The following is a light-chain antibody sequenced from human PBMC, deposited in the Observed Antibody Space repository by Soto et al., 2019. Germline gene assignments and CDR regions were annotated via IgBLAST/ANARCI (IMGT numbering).Light chain of an antibody. Sequence: QSALTQPASVSGSPGQSITISCTGTSSDVGGYSYDVGGYNYVSWYQQHPGKAPKLMIYDVSYRPSGVSNRFSGSKSGNTASLTISGLRAEDEADYYCSSYTSSSTQVFGTGTKLTVL. CDR2: DVS. V-gene: IGLV2-14*03. J-gene: IGLJ1*01. CDR3: SSYTSSSTQV. CDR1: SSDVGGYSYDVGGYNY.